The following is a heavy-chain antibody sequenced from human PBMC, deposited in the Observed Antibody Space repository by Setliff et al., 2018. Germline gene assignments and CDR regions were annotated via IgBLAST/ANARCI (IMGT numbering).Heavy chain of an antibody. V-gene: IGHV4-4*07. Sequence: SETLSLTCTVSGGSISSYYWSWIRQPAGKGLEWIGRIYTSGSTNYNPSLKSRVTMSVDTSKNQFSLKLSSVSAADTAVYYCARADNVLLWFGELFYWGQGTLVTVSS. D-gene: IGHD3-10*01. CDR3: ARADNVLLWFGELFY. CDR2: IYTSGST. CDR1: GGSISSYY. J-gene: IGHJ4*02.